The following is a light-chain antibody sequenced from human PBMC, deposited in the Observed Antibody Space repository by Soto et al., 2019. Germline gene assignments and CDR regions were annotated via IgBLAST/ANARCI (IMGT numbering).Light chain of an antibody. CDR3: QSYDTSLSGAWV. V-gene: IGLV1-40*01. J-gene: IGLJ3*02. CDR1: PSNIGAGFD. CDR2: GTT. Sequence: QSVLTQPPSVSGAPGQRITISCTGSPSNIGAGFDVHWYQQFPGTAPILLIYGTTSRPSGVPDRFSGSQSGTSASLAITGLQAGDEADYYCQSYDTSLSGAWVFGGGTKLTVL.